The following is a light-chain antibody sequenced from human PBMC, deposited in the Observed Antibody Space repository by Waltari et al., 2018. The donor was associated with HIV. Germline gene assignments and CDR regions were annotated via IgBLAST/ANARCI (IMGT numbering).Light chain of an antibody. V-gene: IGLV2-23*02. CDR3: CSCPRSGIRYV. CDR1: SSNAGRDDL. CDR2: EVT. J-gene: IGLJ1*01. Sequence: QSALTQPASVSGSPGKPITISCTGTSSNAGRDDLVSWYQPHPVEAPKLIIYEVTKRPSGFSNRFSGSKSGNTASLTISGLQAEDEADYYCCSCPRSGIRYVFGTGTKVTVL.